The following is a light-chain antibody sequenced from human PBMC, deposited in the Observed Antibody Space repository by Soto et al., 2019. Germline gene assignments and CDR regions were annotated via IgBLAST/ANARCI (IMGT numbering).Light chain of an antibody. Sequence: EIVLTQSPATLSLSPGERGTLSCRASQSVSSHMAWYQQKPGQAPRLLIYDASKRPTGIPARFSGSGSGTDFTLTISSLEPEDFAVYYCQQRSDRLPITFGQGTRLEIK. CDR2: DAS. V-gene: IGKV3-11*01. CDR3: QQRSDRLPIT. CDR1: QSVSSH. J-gene: IGKJ5*01.